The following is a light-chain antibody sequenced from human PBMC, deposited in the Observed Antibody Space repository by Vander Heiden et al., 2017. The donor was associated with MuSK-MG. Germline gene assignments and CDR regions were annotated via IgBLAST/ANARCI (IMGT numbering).Light chain of an antibody. Sequence: EIVLTQSPATLSLSPGERATLSCRASQSVSSYLDWYQQKPGQAPRLLIYDASNRANGIPDRFSGSGSGTDFTLTSSSLEPEDFAVYYWQQRSNWWTFGQGTKVEIK. CDR1: QSVSSY. CDR2: DAS. V-gene: IGKV3-11*01. CDR3: QQRSNWWT. J-gene: IGKJ1*01.